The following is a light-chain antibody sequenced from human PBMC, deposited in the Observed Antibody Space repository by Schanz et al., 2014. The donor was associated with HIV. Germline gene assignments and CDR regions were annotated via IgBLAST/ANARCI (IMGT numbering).Light chain of an antibody. CDR1: SSDVGHYDY. J-gene: IGLJ1*01. CDR3: SSYTSSSTYV. V-gene: IGLV2-8*01. Sequence: QSALTQPPSASGSRGQSVTISCTGTSSDVGHYDYVSWYQQHPGKAPKLMIYEVSKRPSGVPDRFSGSKSGNTASLTISGLQADDEADYYCSSYTSSSTYVFGTGTKLTVL. CDR2: EVS.